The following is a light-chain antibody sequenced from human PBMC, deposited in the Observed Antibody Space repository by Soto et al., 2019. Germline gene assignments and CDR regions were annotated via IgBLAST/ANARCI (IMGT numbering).Light chain of an antibody. J-gene: IGKJ1*01. V-gene: IGKV3-15*01. Sequence: EIVMTQSPATLSVSPGERVTLSCRASQSVSSNLAWYQQKPGQAPRLLIYGASTRATGIPARFSGSRSGTEFTLTISSLQSEDFAIYYCQHYNNWPPWTFGQGTKVEIK. CDR3: QHYNNWPPWT. CDR1: QSVSSN. CDR2: GAS.